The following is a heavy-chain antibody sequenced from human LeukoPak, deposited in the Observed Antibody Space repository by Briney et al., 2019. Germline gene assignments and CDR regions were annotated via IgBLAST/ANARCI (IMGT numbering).Heavy chain of an antibody. CDR1: GFTFTSYL. Sequence: GAPRLPCPSPGFTFTSYLMGWVRQAPGEGVGWVANQKQAGSEKYYLDSVKGRFTVSRDNAKNSLYLQMNSLRAEDTAVYYCAREVGYCSGGSCYFGFDYWGQGTLVTVSS. J-gene: IGHJ4*02. CDR2: QKQAGSEK. CDR3: AREVGYCSGGSCYFGFDY. V-gene: IGHV3-7*03. D-gene: IGHD2-15*01.